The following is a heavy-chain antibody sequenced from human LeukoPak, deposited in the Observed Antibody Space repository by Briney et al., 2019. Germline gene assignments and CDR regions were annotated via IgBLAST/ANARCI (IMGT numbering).Heavy chain of an antibody. J-gene: IGHJ4*02. V-gene: IGHV1-18*01. Sequence: ASVKVSRKASGYTFTSYGISWVRQAPGQGLEWMGWISAYNGNTNYAQKLQGRVTMTTDTSTSTAYMELRSLRSDDTAVYYCARVAYGGNYFDYWGQGTLVTVSS. CDR3: ARVAYGGNYFDY. D-gene: IGHD4-23*01. CDR2: ISAYNGNT. CDR1: GYTFTSYG.